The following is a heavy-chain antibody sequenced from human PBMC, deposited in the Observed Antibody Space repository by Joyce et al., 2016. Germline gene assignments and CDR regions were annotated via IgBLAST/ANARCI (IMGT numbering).Heavy chain of an antibody. CDR2: IIPIFGTA. D-gene: IGHD1-26*01. Sequence: QAQLVQSGTEVRRPGSSVKVSCKASRDIFNKYSIGWVRQAPGQGLQWMGGIIPIFGTARYAQNFQGRVTITADTSTSTAYLERSGLRSDDTAVYYCAREDIASYSGNSLASWGQGTLVSVSS. J-gene: IGHJ4*02. CDR3: AREDIASYSGNSLAS. CDR1: RDIFNKYS. V-gene: IGHV1-69*06.